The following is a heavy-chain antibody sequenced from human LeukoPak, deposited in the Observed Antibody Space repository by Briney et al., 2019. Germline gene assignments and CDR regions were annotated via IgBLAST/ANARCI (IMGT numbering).Heavy chain of an antibody. Sequence: SETLSLTCTVSGASFSSSTHFWGWIRQPPGKGLEWIGSISYGGSAYYNPSLKSRVTISVDTSKNQFSLKPTSVSAADTAMYYCARRGWTGGYTYAAFDIWGQGTMVTVSS. CDR1: GASFSSSTHF. V-gene: IGHV4-39*01. D-gene: IGHD5-18*01. CDR3: ARRGWTGGYTYAAFDI. J-gene: IGHJ3*02. CDR2: ISYGGSA.